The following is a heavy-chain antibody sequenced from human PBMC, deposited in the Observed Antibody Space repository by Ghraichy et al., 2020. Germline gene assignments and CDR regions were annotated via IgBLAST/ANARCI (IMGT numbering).Heavy chain of an antibody. Sequence: ASVKVSCKASGYTFTGYYMHWVRQAPGQGLEWMGWINPNSGGTNYAQKFQGRVTMTRDTSISTAYMELSRLRSDDTAVYYCARVDVREQLVFILDYWGQGSLVTVSS. V-gene: IGHV1-2*02. CDR2: INPNSGGT. J-gene: IGHJ4*02. D-gene: IGHD6-6*01. CDR3: ARVDVREQLVFILDY. CDR1: GYTFTGYY.